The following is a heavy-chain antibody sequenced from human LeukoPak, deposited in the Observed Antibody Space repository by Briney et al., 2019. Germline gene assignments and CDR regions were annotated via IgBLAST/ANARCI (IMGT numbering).Heavy chain of an antibody. Sequence: PGGSLRLSCAASGVTFTTYTVHWVRQAPGKGLEWVAVISYDGSDKFYADSVKGRFTISRDSSKNTLYLQMNSLRPEDTAVYYCARARPSMWIDYWGQGTLVTVSS. V-gene: IGHV3-30*04. D-gene: IGHD5-12*01. J-gene: IGHJ4*02. CDR1: GVTFTTYT. CDR2: ISYDGSDK. CDR3: ARARPSMWIDY.